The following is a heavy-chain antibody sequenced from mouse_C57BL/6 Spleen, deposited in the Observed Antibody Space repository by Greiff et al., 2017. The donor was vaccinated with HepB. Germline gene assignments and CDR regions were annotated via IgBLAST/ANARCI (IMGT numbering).Heavy chain of an antibody. Sequence: QVQLKESGAELVRPGTSVKVSCKASGYAFTNYLIEWVKQRPGQGLEWIGVINPGSGGTNYNEKFKGKATLTADKSSSTAYMQLSSLTSEDSAVYFCARSRDPYEDYGGQGTTLTVSS. J-gene: IGHJ2*01. CDR2: INPGSGGT. CDR3: ARSRDPYEDY. CDR1: GYAFTNYL. V-gene: IGHV1-54*01. D-gene: IGHD2-12*01.